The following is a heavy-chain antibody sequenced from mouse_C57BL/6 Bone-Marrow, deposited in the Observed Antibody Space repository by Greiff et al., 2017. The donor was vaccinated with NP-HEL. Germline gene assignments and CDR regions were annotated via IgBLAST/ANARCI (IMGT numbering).Heavy chain of an antibody. V-gene: IGHV14-4*01. D-gene: IGHD1-1*01. CDR3: ATTHCYGSSPYWYFDV. J-gene: IGHJ1*01. Sequence: VQLKESGAELVRPGASVKLSCTASGFNIKDDYMHWVKQRPEQGLEWIGWIDPENGDTEYASKFQGKATITADTSSNTAYLQLSSLKSEDTAIYDCATTHCYGSSPYWYFDVWGAGTTVTVSS. CDR1: GFNIKDDY. CDR2: IDPENGDT.